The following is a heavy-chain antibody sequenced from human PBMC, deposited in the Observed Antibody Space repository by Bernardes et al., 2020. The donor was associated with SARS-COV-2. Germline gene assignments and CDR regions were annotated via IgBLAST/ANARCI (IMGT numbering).Heavy chain of an antibody. V-gene: IGHV4-59*01. CDR2: IYYSGST. D-gene: IGHD2-15*01. Sequence: SETLSLTCTVSGGSISSYYWSWIRQPPGKGLEWIGYIYYSGSTNYNPSLKSRVTTSVDTSKNQFSLKLSSVTAADTAVYYCARDFGEGSYVWGQGTTVTVSS. CDR3: ARDFGEGSYV. J-gene: IGHJ6*02. CDR1: GGSISSYY.